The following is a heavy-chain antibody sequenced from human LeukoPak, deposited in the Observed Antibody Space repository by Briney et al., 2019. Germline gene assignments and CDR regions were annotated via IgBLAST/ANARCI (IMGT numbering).Heavy chain of an antibody. J-gene: IGHJ4*02. CDR3: AKDDAWLQYGN. V-gene: IGHV3-23*01. Sequence: GGSLRLSCAASGFTFSSYGMSWVRQAPGKGLEWVSAISGSGGSTYYADSVKGRFTISRDNSKGTVYLQMNSLRPEDTAVYYCAKDDAWLQYGNWGRGTLVTVSS. CDR2: ISGSGGST. CDR1: GFTFSSYG. D-gene: IGHD5-24*01.